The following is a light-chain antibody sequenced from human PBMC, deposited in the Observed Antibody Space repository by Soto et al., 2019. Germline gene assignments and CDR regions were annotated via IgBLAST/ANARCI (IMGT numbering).Light chain of an antibody. J-gene: IGKJ2*01. CDR2: KAS. Sequence: DIQMTQSPSTLSASVGDRVTITCRASQSISSWLAWYQQKPGKAPKLLIYKASTLQSGVPSRFSGSGSGTDFTLTISSLQPDDFAAYYCQQYISYSPYTFGQGTK. CDR1: QSISSW. CDR3: QQYISYSPYT. V-gene: IGKV1-5*03.